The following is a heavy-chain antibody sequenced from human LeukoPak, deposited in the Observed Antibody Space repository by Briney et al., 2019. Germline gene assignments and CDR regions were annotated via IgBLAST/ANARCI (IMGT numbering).Heavy chain of an antibody. J-gene: IGHJ3*02. V-gene: IGHV3-64D*09. CDR3: GVTTGRVGAFDI. CDR1: GFTFNSYA. Sequence: SGGSLRLSCSASGFTFNSYAMQWVRQAPGKGLEYVSAISSNGGSTYYADSVKGRFTISRDNSKNTLYLQMSSLRAEDTAVYYCGVTTGRVGAFDIWGQGTMVTVSS. CDR2: ISSNGGST. D-gene: IGHD4-17*01.